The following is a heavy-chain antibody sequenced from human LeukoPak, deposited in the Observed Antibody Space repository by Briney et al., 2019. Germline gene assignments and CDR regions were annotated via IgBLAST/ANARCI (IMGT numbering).Heavy chain of an antibody. Sequence: ASVKVSCKASGGTFSSYAISWVRQAPGQGLEWMGRIIPILGIANYAQKFQGRVTITADKSTSTAYMELSSLRSEDTAVYYCARARNAAAGTYYYYYYGMDVWGQGTTVTVSS. CDR1: GGTFSSYA. CDR3: ARARNAAAGTYYYYYYGMDV. V-gene: IGHV1-69*04. J-gene: IGHJ6*02. D-gene: IGHD6-13*01. CDR2: IIPILGIA.